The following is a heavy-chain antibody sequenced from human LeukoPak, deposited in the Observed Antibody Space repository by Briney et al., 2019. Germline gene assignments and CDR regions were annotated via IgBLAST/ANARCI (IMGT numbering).Heavy chain of an antibody. CDR1: GYTFTSYA. CDR2: ITPSGGT. CDR3: ARDRYGDGYAHLDY. D-gene: IGHD5-24*01. V-gene: IGHV1-2*02. Sequence: ASVKDLWKASGYTFTSYAIQWVRQAPGQGLEWMGWITPSGGTNYPQKFQGRVAITWDTSITTAYMDLSRLTSDDTAVYYCARDRYGDGYAHLDYWGQGALVTVSS. J-gene: IGHJ4*02.